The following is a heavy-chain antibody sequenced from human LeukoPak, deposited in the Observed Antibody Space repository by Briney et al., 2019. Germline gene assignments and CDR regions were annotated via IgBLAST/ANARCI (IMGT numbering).Heavy chain of an antibody. Sequence: GGSLRLSCAASGFSVSSNYVNWVRQAPGKGLEWVSTITGSGGSTYYADSVTGRFTISRDNSKNTLYLQMNSLRAEDTAVYYCAKRKFESSGYHDYWGQGTLVPVSS. J-gene: IGHJ4*02. CDR1: GFSVSSNY. V-gene: IGHV3-23*01. CDR3: AKRKFESSGYHDY. CDR2: ITGSGGST. D-gene: IGHD3-22*01.